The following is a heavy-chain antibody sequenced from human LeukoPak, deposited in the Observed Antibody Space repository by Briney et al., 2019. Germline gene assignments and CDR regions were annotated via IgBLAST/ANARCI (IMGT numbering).Heavy chain of an antibody. CDR2: FDPEDGEP. CDR3: ATADKWVPLDY. J-gene: IGHJ4*02. Sequence: ASVKVSCKASGNSLSETSIHSVRQAPGQWLEWMGGFDPEDGEPIFVHRFQGRFSMTEYTSADTAYMELSSLRPEDTAVYYCATADKWVPLDYWGQGTMVTVSS. CDR1: GNSLSETS. V-gene: IGHV1-24*01. D-gene: IGHD1-26*01.